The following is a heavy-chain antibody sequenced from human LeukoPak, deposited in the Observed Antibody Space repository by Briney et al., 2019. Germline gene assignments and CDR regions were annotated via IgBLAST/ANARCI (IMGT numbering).Heavy chain of an antibody. D-gene: IGHD4-23*01. Sequence: PGGFLRLSCAASGFTFSSYEMNWVRQAPGKGLEWVSSISIIGSYIYYADSVKGRFTISRDNAKNSLYLQMNSLRAEDTAVYYCARDLTIGGNSKAYWGQGTLVTVSS. V-gene: IGHV3-21*01. CDR1: GFTFSSYE. J-gene: IGHJ4*02. CDR3: ARDLTIGGNSKAY. CDR2: ISIIGSYI.